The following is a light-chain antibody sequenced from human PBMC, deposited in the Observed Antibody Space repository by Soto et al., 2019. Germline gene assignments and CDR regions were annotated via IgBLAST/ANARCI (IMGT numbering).Light chain of an antibody. V-gene: IGKV3-20*01. CDR3: QQYGSSPLT. CDR1: QSVNNNN. Sequence: EIVLTQSPGTLSLSPGERATLSCRASQSVNNNNLAWYQQKPGQAPRRLIYGSSSRATGIPDRFSGSGSGTAFTLTISRLEPEDFALYYCQQYGSSPLTFGGGTKVEI. J-gene: IGKJ4*01. CDR2: GSS.